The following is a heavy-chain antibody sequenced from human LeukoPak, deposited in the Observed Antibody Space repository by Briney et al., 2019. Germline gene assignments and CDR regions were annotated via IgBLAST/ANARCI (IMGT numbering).Heavy chain of an antibody. CDR3: TASLWFGELSLWAFDI. J-gene: IGHJ3*02. CDR2: IYYSGST. D-gene: IGHD3-10*01. CDR1: GGSISSYY. V-gene: IGHV4-59*08. Sequence: PSETLSLTCTVSGGSISSYYWSWIRQPPGKGLEWIGYIYYSGSTNYNPSLKSRVTISVDTSKNQFSLKLSSVTAADTAVYYCTASLWFGELSLWAFDIWGQGTMVTVSS.